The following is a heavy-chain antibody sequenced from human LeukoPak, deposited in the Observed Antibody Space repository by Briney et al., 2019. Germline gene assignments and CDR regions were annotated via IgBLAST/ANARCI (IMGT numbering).Heavy chain of an antibody. V-gene: IGHV3-30*02. D-gene: IGHD3-22*01. CDR3: ARDMTHYYDSSGPTFFQH. Sequence: GGSLRLSCAASGFTFSSYGMHWVRQAPGKGLEWVAFIRYDGSNKYYADSVKGRFTISRDNSKNTLYLQMNSLRAEDTAVYYCARDMTHYYDSSGPTFFQHWGQGTLVTVSS. J-gene: IGHJ1*01. CDR1: GFTFSSYG. CDR2: IRYDGSNK.